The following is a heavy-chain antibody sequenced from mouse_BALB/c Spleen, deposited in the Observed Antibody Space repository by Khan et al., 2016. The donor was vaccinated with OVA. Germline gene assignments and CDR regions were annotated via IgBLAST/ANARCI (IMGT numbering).Heavy chain of an antibody. D-gene: IGHD2-1*01. CDR1: GYSFTSYW. V-gene: IGHV1-74*01. Sequence: VQLHQSGAELVRPGASVKLSCKASGYSFTSYWMNWVKQRPGQGLEWIGLIHPSDSATRLHQKFKDKATLPVDNSSSTAYMQLSSPTSEDSAVYYCATYGNYDWFTYWGQGTLVTVSA. J-gene: IGHJ3*01. CDR3: ATYGNYDWFTY. CDR2: IHPSDSAT.